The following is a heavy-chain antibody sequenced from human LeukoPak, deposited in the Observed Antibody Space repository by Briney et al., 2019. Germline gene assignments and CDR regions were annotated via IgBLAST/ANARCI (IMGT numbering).Heavy chain of an antibody. J-gene: IGHJ4*02. CDR1: GFTFSNYD. CDR3: VRAPTATGWLVDH. Sequence: PGGSLRLSCASSGFTFSNYDMLWVRQAAGKGLEWVSAISTAGDTYYPGSEKGRFTISRDNAKNSLYLQMRGLRVDDTAVYYCVRAPTATGWLVDHWRQGTLVTVSS. D-gene: IGHD6-19*01. CDR2: ISTAGDT. V-gene: IGHV3-13*04.